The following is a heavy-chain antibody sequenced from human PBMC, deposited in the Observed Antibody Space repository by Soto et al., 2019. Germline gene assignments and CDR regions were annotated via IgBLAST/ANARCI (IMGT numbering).Heavy chain of an antibody. J-gene: IGHJ5*02. Sequence: SETLSLTCTVSSGSISSYYWSWIRQPPGKGLEGIGYIHYTGNTNSNPSLKGRVTLSIDPSWNQFSLKLRSVTAADTAVYYCGAGDYLTGFSYREIKWFDPWGQGTLVTVSS. CDR3: GAGDYLTGFSYREIKWFDP. V-gene: IGHV4-59*01. CDR1: SGSISSYY. D-gene: IGHD3-9*01. CDR2: IHYTGNT.